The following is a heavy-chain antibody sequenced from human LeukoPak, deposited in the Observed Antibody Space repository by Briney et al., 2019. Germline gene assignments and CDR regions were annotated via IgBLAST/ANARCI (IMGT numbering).Heavy chain of an antibody. Sequence: ASVKVSCKASGGTFSSYAISWVRQAPGQGLEWMGGIIPIFGTANYAQKFQGRVTITTDKSTSTAYMELSSLRSEDTAVYYCASPDYYGSGSYYNPRYYYMDVWGQGTTVTVSS. CDR3: ASPDYYGSGSYYNPRYYYMDV. J-gene: IGHJ6*03. CDR1: GGTFSSYA. V-gene: IGHV1-69*05. D-gene: IGHD3-10*01. CDR2: IIPIFGTA.